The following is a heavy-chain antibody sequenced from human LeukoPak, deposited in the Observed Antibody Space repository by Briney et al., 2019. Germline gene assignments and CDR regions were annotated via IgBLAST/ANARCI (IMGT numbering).Heavy chain of an antibody. V-gene: IGHV1-2*02. CDR1: GYTFTDYY. CDR2: INPNSGGT. D-gene: IGHD6-13*01. J-gene: IGHJ4*02. Sequence: ASVKVSCKASGYTFTDYYMHWVRQAPGQGLEWMGWINPNSGGTNCAQKFQGRVTMTGDTSISTAYMELSRLRSDDTAVFYCARVQVIAAAGPTLDYWGQGALVTVSS. CDR3: ARVQVIAAAGPTLDY.